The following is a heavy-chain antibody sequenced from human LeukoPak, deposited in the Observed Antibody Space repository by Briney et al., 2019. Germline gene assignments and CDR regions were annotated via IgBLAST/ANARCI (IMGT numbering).Heavy chain of an antibody. CDR2: IYTSGST. Sequence: SETLSLTCTVPGGSISTYYWSWIRQPAGKGLEWIGRIYTSGSTTYNPSLKSRVTMSVDTSKNQFSLQLNSVTPEDTAVYYCARDIAASCLDYWGQGTLVTVSS. CDR3: ARDIAASCLDY. V-gene: IGHV4-4*07. J-gene: IGHJ4*02. D-gene: IGHD6-13*01. CDR1: GGSISTYY.